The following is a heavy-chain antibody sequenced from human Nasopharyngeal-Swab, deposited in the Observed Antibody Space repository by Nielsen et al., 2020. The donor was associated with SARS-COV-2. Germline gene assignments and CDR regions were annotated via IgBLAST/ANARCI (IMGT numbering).Heavy chain of an antibody. V-gene: IGHV4-34*01. CDR2: INHSGST. CDR1: GVSFNGYY. D-gene: IGHD4-17*01. CDR3: ARGVDYGDYRPYYYYYYGMDV. Sequence: SQTLSLTFAVYGVSFNGYYWSWIRQPPGKGLEWIGEINHSGSTSYNPSLKSRVTISVDTSKNQFSLKLSSVTAADTAMYYCARGVDYGDYRPYYYYYYGMDVWGQGTTVTVSS. J-gene: IGHJ6*02.